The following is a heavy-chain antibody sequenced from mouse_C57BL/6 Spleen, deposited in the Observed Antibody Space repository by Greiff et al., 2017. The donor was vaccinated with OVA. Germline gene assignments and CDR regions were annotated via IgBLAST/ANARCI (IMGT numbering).Heavy chain of an antibody. D-gene: IGHD2-9*01. Sequence: VQLKQPGAALVKPGASVKLSCKASGYTFTSYWMHWVKQRPGQGLEWIGMIHPNSGSTNYNEKFKSKATLTVDKSSSTAYMQLSSLTSEDSAVYYCARPTMVTTTVDYWGQGTTLTVSS. CDR1: GYTFTSYW. CDR3: ARPTMVTTTVDY. CDR2: IHPNSGST. V-gene: IGHV1-64*01. J-gene: IGHJ2*01.